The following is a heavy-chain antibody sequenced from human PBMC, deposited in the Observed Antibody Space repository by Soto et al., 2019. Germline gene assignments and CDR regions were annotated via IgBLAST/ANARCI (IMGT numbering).Heavy chain of an antibody. CDR2: INSDGSTS. CDR3: ARGDCVGGSCYSLAGSYYYYMDV. CDR1: GFTFSNYW. J-gene: IGHJ6*03. D-gene: IGHD2-15*01. Sequence: EVQLVESGGGLVQPGGSLRLSCAASGFTFSNYWMYWVRQAPGKGLVWVSRINSDGSTSSYADSVTGRFTISRDNAKSTLYLQMNSLRAEDTAVYYCARGDCVGGSCYSLAGSYYYYMDVWGKGTTVTVFS. V-gene: IGHV3-74*01.